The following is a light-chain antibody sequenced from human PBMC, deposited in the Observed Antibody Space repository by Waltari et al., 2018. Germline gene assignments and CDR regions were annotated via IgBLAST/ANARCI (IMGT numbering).Light chain of an antibody. J-gene: IGKJ1*01. CDR2: AAS. V-gene: IGKV1-39*01. Sequence: DIQMIQSPSSLSASVGDRVTITCRASQTISSYLNWYQQKPEKAPKLLIYAASSLQSGVPSRFSGTGSGTDFTLTISSLQPEDFATYYCQQSYSMPRTFGQGTKVEIK. CDR3: QQSYSMPRT. CDR1: QTISSY.